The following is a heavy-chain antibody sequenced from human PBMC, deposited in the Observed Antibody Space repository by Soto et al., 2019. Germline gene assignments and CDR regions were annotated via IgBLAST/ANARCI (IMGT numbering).Heavy chain of an antibody. CDR1: GFTFSSYG. J-gene: IGHJ4*02. Sequence: RGSLRLSCAASGFTFSSYGMHWVRQAPGKGLEWVSLMCSSGSTHYADSVKGRFTISRDNSKNTRFLQMSSLRAEDTAVYYCAKKERSIVLMVYAKRAGYFDYWGQGTLVTVSS. D-gene: IGHD2-8*01. V-gene: IGHV3-NL1*01. CDR3: AKKERSIVLMVYAKRAGYFDY. CDR2: MCSSGST.